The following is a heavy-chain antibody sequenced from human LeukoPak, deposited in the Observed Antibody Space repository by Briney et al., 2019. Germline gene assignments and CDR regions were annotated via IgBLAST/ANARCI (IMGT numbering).Heavy chain of an antibody. J-gene: IGHJ3*02. CDR3: ARDKISYGWTIGAFDI. CDR2: ISYDGSNRSNK. Sequence: GRSLRLSCEASGFMFNSFGMHWVRQAPGKGLEWVAVISYDGSNRSNKYYADSVKGRFTISRDNSKNTLYLQMNSLRAEDTAVYYCARDKISYGWTIGAFDIWGQGTMVTVSS. V-gene: IGHV3-30*03. CDR1: GFMFNSFG. D-gene: IGHD5-18*01.